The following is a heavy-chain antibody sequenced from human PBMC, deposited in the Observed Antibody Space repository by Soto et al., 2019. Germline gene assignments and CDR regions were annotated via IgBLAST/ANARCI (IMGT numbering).Heavy chain of an antibody. V-gene: IGHV1-69*01. CDR2: IIPIFDAP. CDR1: GGTFNMYA. Sequence: QVQLVQSGVEVKKPGSAVKVSCKASGGTFNMYAMNWVRQAPGQGLEWMGGIIPIFDAPRYSQQFQGRVTITVDESTSTAYMELRSLRSDDTAIYYCTRSIGSGGVMGGFDYWGQGTLVTVSS. D-gene: IGHD3-16*01. CDR3: TRSIGSGGVMGGFDY. J-gene: IGHJ4*02.